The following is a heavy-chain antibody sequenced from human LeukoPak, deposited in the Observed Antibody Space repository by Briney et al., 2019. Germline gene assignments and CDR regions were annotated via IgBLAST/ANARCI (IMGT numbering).Heavy chain of an antibody. CDR3: ARGGIDSVMLTTERFDY. J-gene: IGHJ4*02. CDR1: GYSFISYW. D-gene: IGHD3-16*01. Sequence: GESLKISCKGSGYSFISYWIGWVRQMPGKGLEWMGIIYPDDSDTRNSPSFQGQVTISADKSISTAYLQWSSLKASDTAMYYCARGGIDSVMLTTERFDYWGQGTLVTVSS. V-gene: IGHV5-51*01. CDR2: IYPDDSDT.